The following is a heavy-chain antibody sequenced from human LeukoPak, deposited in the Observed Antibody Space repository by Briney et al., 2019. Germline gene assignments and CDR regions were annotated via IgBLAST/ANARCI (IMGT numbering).Heavy chain of an antibody. CDR2: IKQDGSEK. J-gene: IGHJ3*02. CDR1: GFTFSSYW. CDR3: ARDGNHRWLQSDDAFDI. D-gene: IGHD5-24*01. V-gene: IGHV3-7*01. Sequence: GGSLRLSCAASGFTFSSYWMSWVRQAPGKGLEWVANIKQDGSEKYYVDSVKGRFTISRDNAKNSLYLQMNSLRAEDTAVYYCARDGNHRWLQSDDAFDIWGQGTMVTVSS.